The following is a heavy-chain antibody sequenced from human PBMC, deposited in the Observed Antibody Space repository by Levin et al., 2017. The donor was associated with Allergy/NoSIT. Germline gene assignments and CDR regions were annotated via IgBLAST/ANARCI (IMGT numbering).Heavy chain of an antibody. CDR1: GFTFDDYA. CDR2: ISWNSGSI. D-gene: IGHD2-8*01. V-gene: IGHV3-9*01. CDR3: AKDIRSPRYCTNGVCYRLDD. Sequence: GGSLRLSCAASGFTFDDYAMHWVRQAPGKGLEWVSGISWNSGSIGYADSVKGRFTISRDNAKNSLYLQMNSLRAEDTALYYCAKDIRSPRYCTNGVCYRLDDWGQGTLVTVSS. J-gene: IGHJ4*02.